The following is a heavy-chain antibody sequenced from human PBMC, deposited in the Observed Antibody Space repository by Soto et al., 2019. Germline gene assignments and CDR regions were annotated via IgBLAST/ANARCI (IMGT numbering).Heavy chain of an antibody. CDR1: GYTLTELS. J-gene: IGHJ4*02. CDR3: ATDLSIAARPYFDY. D-gene: IGHD6-6*01. CDR2: FDPEDGET. Sequence: ASVKVSCKVSGYTLTELSMHWVRQAPGKGLEWMGGFDPEDGETIDAQKFQGRVTMTEDTSTDTAYMELSSLRSEDTAVYYCATDLSIAARPYFDYWGQGTLVTVSS. V-gene: IGHV1-24*01.